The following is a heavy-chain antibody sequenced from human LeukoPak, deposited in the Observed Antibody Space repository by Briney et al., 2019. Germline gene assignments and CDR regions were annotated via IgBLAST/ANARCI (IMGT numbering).Heavy chain of an antibody. J-gene: IGHJ3*02. CDR2: IYTSGST. D-gene: IGHD3-10*01. V-gene: IGHV4-4*07. CDR3: ARDSMVRGVIIMAVAFDI. CDR1: GGSISSYY. Sequence: SETLSLTCPVSGGSISSYYWSWIRQPAGKGLEWIGRIYTSGSTNYNPSLKSRVTMSVDTSKNQFSLKLSSVTAADTAVYYCARDSMVRGVIIMAVAFDIWGQGTMVTVSS.